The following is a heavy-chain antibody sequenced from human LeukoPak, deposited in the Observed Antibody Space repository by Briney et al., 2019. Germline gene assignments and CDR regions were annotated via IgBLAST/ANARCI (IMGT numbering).Heavy chain of an antibody. CDR1: GYSFTSYW. CDR3: ARRDEYYDILTYNPLWYFDY. D-gene: IGHD3-9*01. J-gene: IGHJ4*02. CDR2: IYPGDSDT. Sequence: GESLKISCKGSGYSFTSYWIGWVRQMPGKGLEWMGIIYPGDSDTRYSPSFQGQVTISADKSISTAYLQWSSLKASDTAMYYCARRDEYYDILTYNPLWYFDYWGQGTLVTVSS. V-gene: IGHV5-51*01.